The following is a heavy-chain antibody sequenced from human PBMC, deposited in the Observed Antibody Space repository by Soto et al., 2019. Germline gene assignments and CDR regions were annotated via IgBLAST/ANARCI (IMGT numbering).Heavy chain of an antibody. CDR1: GFTFRSYV. J-gene: IGHJ1*01. D-gene: IGHD3-16*01. CDR3: ARWGTTGGLAV. CDR2: TSYDGSDK. Sequence: QVQLVESGGGVVQPGTSLRVSCVGSGFTFRSYVIHWVRQAPGKGLEWVALTSYDGSDKYYDDSVRGRFTISRDNSRNTGDLQMDSLRLEDTALYYCARWGTTGGLAVWGQGTLVSVSS. V-gene: IGHV3-30*19.